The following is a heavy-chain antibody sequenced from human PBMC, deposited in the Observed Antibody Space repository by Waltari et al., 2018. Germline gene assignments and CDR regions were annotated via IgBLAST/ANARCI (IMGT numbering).Heavy chain of an antibody. CDR3: AKDSPDVDTAMVTPFDY. D-gene: IGHD5-18*01. J-gene: IGHJ4*02. Sequence: EVQLLESGGGLVQPGGSLRLSCAASGFTFSSYAMSWVRQAPGKGLDWVSAISGSGGSTYYADSVKGRFTISRDKSKNTLYLQMNSLRAEDTAVYYCAKDSPDVDTAMVTPFDYWGQGTLVTVSS. V-gene: IGHV3-23*01. CDR1: GFTFSSYA. CDR2: ISGSGGST.